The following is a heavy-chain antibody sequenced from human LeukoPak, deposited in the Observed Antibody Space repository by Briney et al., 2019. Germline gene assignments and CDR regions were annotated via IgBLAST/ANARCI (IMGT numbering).Heavy chain of an antibody. V-gene: IGHV3-23*01. CDR2: ISGSGGST. CDR3: AKRRPGADAFDI. Sequence: GGSLRLSCTSSGFPFSSRWMHWVRQVPGKGPEWVSAISGSGGSTYYADSVKGRFTISRDNSKNTLYLQMNSLRAEDTAVYYCAKRRPGADAFDIWGQGTMVTVSS. J-gene: IGHJ3*02. CDR1: GFPFSSRW.